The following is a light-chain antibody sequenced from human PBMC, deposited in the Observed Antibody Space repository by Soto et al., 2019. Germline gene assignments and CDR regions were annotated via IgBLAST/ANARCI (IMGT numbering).Light chain of an antibody. CDR1: QSVSNNY. J-gene: IGKJ1*01. CDR3: QQYNSYSQT. V-gene: IGKV3-20*01. Sequence: EIVLTQSPGTLSLSPGERATLSCRASQSVSNNYLAWYQQKPGQAPRLLIYGASNRATGIPDRFSGSGSGTDFTLTISRLEPEDFATYYCQQYNSYSQTFGQGTKVDIK. CDR2: GAS.